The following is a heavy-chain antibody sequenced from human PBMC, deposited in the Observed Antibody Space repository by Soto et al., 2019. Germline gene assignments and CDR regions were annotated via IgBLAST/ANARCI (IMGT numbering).Heavy chain of an antibody. CDR1: GYSFTSYW. J-gene: IGHJ6*02. CDR3: ATHPDYSSDHFDYYYYGMDV. CDR2: IYPGDSDT. V-gene: IGHV5-51*01. Sequence: GESLKISCKGSGYSFTSYWIGWVRQMPGKGLEWMGIIYPGDSDTRYSPSFQGQVTISADKSISTAYLQWSSLKASDTAMYYCATHPDYSSDHFDYYYYGMDVWGQGTTVTVSS. D-gene: IGHD6-19*01.